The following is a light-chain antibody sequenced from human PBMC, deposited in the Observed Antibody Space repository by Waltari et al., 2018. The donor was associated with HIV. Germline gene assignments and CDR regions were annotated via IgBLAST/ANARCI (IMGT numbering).Light chain of an antibody. CDR1: QSVRPS. Sequence: DIQMTQPPSTLSASVADRVTITCRATQSVRPSLAWYQQKHGRSPKLLIYKASTLDTEVPSRFSGSGSGTEFNLTISGLLSVDFATYYCLQYEGDTRTFGRGTTV. V-gene: IGKV1-5*03. CDR2: KAS. J-gene: IGKJ1*01. CDR3: LQYEGDTRT.